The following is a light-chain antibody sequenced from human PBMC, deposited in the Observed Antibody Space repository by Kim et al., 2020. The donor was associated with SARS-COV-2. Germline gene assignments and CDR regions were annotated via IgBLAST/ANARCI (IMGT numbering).Light chain of an antibody. CDR2: RDT. CDR3: QAWDSSTAV. V-gene: IGLV3-1*01. J-gene: IGLJ3*02. Sequence: SYELTQPPSVSVSPGQTATITRSGDRLGDKFACWFKQIPGQSPTLVIYRDTKRPSGIPERFTGSNSGTTATLTISGTQPIDEADYYCQAWDSSTAVFGGGTQLTVL. CDR1: RLGDKF.